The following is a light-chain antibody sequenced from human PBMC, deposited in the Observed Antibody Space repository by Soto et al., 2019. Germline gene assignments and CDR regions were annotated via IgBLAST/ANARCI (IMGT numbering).Light chain of an antibody. Sequence: EIVLTQSPGTLSFSPGGRATLSCRARQSVSSCYLAWYQQKPGQAPRLLIYGASSRATGIPDRFSGSGSGTDFTLTISRLEPEDFAVYYCQQYGSSHLTFGGGTKVGIK. CDR1: QSVSSCY. CDR2: GAS. V-gene: IGKV3-20*01. CDR3: QQYGSSHLT. J-gene: IGKJ4*01.